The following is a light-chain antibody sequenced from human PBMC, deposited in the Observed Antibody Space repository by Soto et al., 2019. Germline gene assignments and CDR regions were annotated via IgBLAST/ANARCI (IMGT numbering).Light chain of an antibody. CDR1: QSVSTY. J-gene: IGKJ4*01. V-gene: IGKV3-11*01. Sequence: EIVLTQAPATLSLSPGERATLSCRASQSVSTYFAWYQQKPGQAPRLLIYDASNRATDIPARFSGSGSGTDFTLTITSLEPEDFAVYYCQQRRNWAFLTFGGGTKVEIK. CDR3: QQRRNWAFLT. CDR2: DAS.